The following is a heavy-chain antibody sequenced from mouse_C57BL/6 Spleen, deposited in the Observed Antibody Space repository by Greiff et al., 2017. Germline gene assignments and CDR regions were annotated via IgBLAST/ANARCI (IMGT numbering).Heavy chain of an antibody. CDR2: IDPSDSYT. J-gene: IGHJ3*01. CDR1: GYTFTSYW. Sequence: QVQLQQPGAELVMPGASVKLSCKASGYTFTSYWMHWVKQRPGQGLEWIGEIDPSDSYTNYNQKFKGKSTLTVDKSSSTAYMQLSSLTSEDSAVYYCARIGGNYSAWFAYWGQGTLVTVSA. CDR3: ARIGGNYSAWFAY. V-gene: IGHV1-69*01. D-gene: IGHD2-1*01.